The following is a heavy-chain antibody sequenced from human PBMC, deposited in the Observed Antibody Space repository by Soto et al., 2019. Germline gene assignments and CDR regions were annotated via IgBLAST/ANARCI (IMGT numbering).Heavy chain of an antibody. J-gene: IGHJ6*03. CDR1: GYTFTSYA. V-gene: IGHV1-3*01. CDR2: INAGNGNT. D-gene: IGHD2-2*01. CDR3: AKEYQPKRDQRNNCYYYYFMDV. Sequence: GASVKVSCKASGYTFTSYAMHWVRQAPGQRLEWMGWINAGNGNTKYSQKFQGRVTITRDTSASTAYMELSSLRSEDTAVYYCAKEYQPKRDQRNNCYYYYFMDVWGKGTTVTVSS.